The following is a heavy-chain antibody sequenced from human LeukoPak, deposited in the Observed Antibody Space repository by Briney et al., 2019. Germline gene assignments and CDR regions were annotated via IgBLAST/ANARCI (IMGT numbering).Heavy chain of an antibody. J-gene: IGHJ5*02. CDR1: GDSISSGDYY. Sequence: PSETLSLTCTVSGDSISSGDYYWSWIRQPAGKGLEWIGRISSSGSTNYNPSLKSRVTISVDTSKNQFSLKLSSVAAADTAVYYCAREGLNMVRGIIPKEAWGWFDPWGQGTLVTVSS. CDR3: AREGLNMVRGIIPKEAWGWFDP. V-gene: IGHV4-61*02. D-gene: IGHD3-10*01. CDR2: ISSSGST.